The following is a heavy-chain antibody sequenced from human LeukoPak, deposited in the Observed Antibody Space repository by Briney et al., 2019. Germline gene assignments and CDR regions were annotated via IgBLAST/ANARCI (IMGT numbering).Heavy chain of an antibody. CDR1: GFTFSSYS. CDR2: ISSSSSYI. D-gene: IGHD1-26*01. J-gene: IGHJ4*02. CDR3: AKGWAFDY. Sequence: PGGSLRLSCAASGFTFSSYSMNWVRQAPGKGLEWVSSISSSSSYIYYADSVKGRFTISRDNSKNTLYLQMNSLRAEDTAVYYCAKGWAFDYWGQGTLVTVSS. V-gene: IGHV3-21*04.